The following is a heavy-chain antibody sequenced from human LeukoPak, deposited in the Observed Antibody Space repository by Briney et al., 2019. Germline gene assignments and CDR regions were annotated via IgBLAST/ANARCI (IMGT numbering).Heavy chain of an antibody. CDR1: GGSFSGYY. J-gene: IGHJ5*02. Sequence: SETLSLTCAVYGGSFSGYYWSWIRQPPGKGLEWIGEINHSGSTNYNPSLKSRVTISVDTSKNQFSLKLSSVTAADTAVYYCARGSSSDWFDPWGQGTLVTVSS. CDR2: INHSGST. CDR3: ARGSSSDWFDP. D-gene: IGHD1-26*01. V-gene: IGHV4-34*01.